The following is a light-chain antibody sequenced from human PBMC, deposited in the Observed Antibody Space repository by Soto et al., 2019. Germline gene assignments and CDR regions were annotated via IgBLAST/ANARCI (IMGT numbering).Light chain of an antibody. CDR3: QQCGNSPIT. J-gene: IGKJ5*01. V-gene: IGKV3-20*01. CDR1: TKVVGCN. Sequence: VVTRTPGTLTFSPGETATLSCRGGTKVVGCNLAWYQQKPGQAPRLVIYGASGRATGIPARFSGSGSGTDFTLTISSLEPEDFAVYYCQQCGNSPITFGQGTRLEIK. CDR2: GAS.